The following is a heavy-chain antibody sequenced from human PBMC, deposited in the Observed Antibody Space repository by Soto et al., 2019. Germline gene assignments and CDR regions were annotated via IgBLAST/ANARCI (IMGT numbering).Heavy chain of an antibody. V-gene: IGHV3-21*01. CDR2: ISSSSSYI. D-gene: IGHD3-3*01. CDR3: ARVSGVVIMAATRYCMDV. CDR1: GFTFSSYS. Sequence: PGGSLRLSCAASGFTFSSYSMNWVRQAPGKGLEWVSSISSSSSYIYYADSVKGRFTISRDNAKNSLYLQMNSLRAEDTAVYYCARVSGVVIMAATRYCMDVWGQGTTVTVSS. J-gene: IGHJ6*02.